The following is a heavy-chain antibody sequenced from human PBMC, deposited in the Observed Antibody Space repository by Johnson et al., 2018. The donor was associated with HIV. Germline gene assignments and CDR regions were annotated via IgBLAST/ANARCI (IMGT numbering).Heavy chain of an antibody. J-gene: IGHJ3*02. CDR3: ARDQGDNGFEPDAFDI. CDR2: IRYDGSNK. V-gene: IGHV3-33*01. CDR1: GFTFSSYG. Sequence: VQLVESGGGVVQPGRSLRLSCAASGFTFSSYGMHWVRQAPGKGLEWVAFIRYDGSNKYYEDSVRGRFTISRDNSKNTLYLQMNSLRAEDTAVYFCARDQGDNGFEPDAFDIWGRGTMVTVSS. D-gene: IGHD5-12*01.